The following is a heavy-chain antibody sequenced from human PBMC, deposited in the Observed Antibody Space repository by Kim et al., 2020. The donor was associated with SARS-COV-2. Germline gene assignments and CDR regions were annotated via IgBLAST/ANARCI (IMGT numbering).Heavy chain of an antibody. V-gene: IGHV3-7*01. Sequence: GGSLRLSCAASGFTFSTHWMSWVRQAPGKGLEWVANIKQDGSEKYYVGSVKGRFIISRDNAKNSLYLQMNSLRGEDTAVYYCARARNTDVWGQGTTVTVS. J-gene: IGHJ6*02. CDR1: GFTFSTHW. CDR2: IKQDGSEK. CDR3: ARARNTDV.